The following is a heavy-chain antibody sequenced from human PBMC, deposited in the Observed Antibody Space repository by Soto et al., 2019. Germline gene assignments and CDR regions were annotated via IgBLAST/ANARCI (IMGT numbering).Heavy chain of an antibody. CDR1: GGTFSSYA. D-gene: IGHD3-10*01. V-gene: IGHV1-69*12. CDR2: IIPIFGTA. Sequence: QVQLVQSGAEVKKPGSSVKVSCKASGGTFSSYAISWVRQAPGQGLEWMGGIIPIFGTANYAQKFQGRVTLTADESTSRAYMELSSLRSEDTAVYYCARLPVRFLHYYYGMDVWGQGTTVTVSS. CDR3: ARLPVRFLHYYYGMDV. J-gene: IGHJ6*02.